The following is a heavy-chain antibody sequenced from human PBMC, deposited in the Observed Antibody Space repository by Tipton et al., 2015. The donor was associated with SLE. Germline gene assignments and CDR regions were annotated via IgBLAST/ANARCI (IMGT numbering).Heavy chain of an antibody. Sequence: GLVKPSETLSLICTVSGASVRTKYWTWIRQPPGKGLEWIGYINHSGTTNYNPSLKSRVTISIDTSKNQFSLKLSSVTAADTAVYYCARELWGSLDYWGQGTLLTVSS. D-gene: IGHD7-27*01. CDR1: GASVRTKY. J-gene: IGHJ4*02. V-gene: IGHV4-59*02. CDR3: ARELWGSLDY. CDR2: INHSGTT.